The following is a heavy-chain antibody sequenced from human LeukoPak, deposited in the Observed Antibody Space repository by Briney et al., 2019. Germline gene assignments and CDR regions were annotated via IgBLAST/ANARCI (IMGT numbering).Heavy chain of an antibody. CDR1: GFTFSDYY. CDR3: ARESGSGGNFDY. Sequence: GGSLRLSWAASGFTFSDYYMSWIRQAPGKGLEWVSYISSSSSYTNYADSVKGRFTISRDNAKKSLYLQMNSLRAEDTAVYYCARESGSGGNFDYWGQGTLVTVSS. CDR2: ISSSSSYT. J-gene: IGHJ4*02. D-gene: IGHD2-15*01. V-gene: IGHV3-11*06.